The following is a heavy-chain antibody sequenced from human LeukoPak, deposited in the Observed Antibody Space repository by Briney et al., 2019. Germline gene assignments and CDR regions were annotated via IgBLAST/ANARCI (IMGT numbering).Heavy chain of an antibody. CDR2: ISPSGSST. CDR1: GYTFTNYY. J-gene: IGHJ3*02. CDR3: ARGSSRSPRDAFDI. V-gene: IGHV1-46*01. Sequence: ASVKVSCKASGYTFTNYYMHWVRQAPGQGLEWMGIISPSGSSTTYAQKFQGRVTMTRDMSTTTVYMELSSLRSEDTAVYYCARGSSRSPRDAFDIWGQGTMVTVSS.